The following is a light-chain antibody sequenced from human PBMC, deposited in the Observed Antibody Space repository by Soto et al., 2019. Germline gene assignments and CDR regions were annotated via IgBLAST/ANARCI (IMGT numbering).Light chain of an antibody. CDR1: SSNIGSNT. J-gene: IGLJ2*01. Sequence: QSVLTQPPSASGTPGQRITISCSGSSSNIGSNTVNWYQQLPGTAPKLLIYSNNQRPSVVPDRFSGSKSGTSASLAISGLQSEYEADYYCAAWEDSLKVVVFGGGTKLTVL. CDR3: AAWEDSLKVVV. V-gene: IGLV1-44*01. CDR2: SNN.